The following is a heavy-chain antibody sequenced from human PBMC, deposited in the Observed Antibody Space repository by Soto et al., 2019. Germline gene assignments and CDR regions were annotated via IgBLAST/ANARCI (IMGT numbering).Heavy chain of an antibody. V-gene: IGHV1-8*01. CDR3: ARQVRTGYSSX. Sequence: ASVKVSCKASGYTFTSYDINWVRQAPGQGLEWVGWINPTSEYTAHAQKFQGRVTLTREISTATAYMELSGLTSEDTAVYFCARQVRTGYSSXWGPGTQVTVSX. CDR1: GYTFTSYD. CDR2: INPTSEYT. J-gene: IGHJ4*02. D-gene: IGHD2-15*01.